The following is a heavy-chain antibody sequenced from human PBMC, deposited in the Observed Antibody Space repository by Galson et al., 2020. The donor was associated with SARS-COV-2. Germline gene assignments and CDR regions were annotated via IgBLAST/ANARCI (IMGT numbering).Heavy chain of an antibody. J-gene: IGHJ2*01. V-gene: IGHV3-21*03. CDR1: GFTFSRYS. Sequence: GESLKISCTASGFTFSRYSMNWVRQAPGKGLEWVSSMSDNSHYIYYADSVKGRFTISRDNAKNSLYLQVNSLRAEDTAVYYCARGFGELLTLYWYFDLWGRGTLVTVSS. CDR2: MSDNSHYI. CDR3: ARGFGELLTLYWYFDL. D-gene: IGHD3-10*01.